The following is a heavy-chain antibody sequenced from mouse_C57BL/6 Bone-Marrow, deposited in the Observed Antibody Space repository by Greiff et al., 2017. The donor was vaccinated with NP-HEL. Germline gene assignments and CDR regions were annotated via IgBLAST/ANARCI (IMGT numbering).Heavy chain of an antibody. Sequence: QVQLKQSGPELVKPGASVKISCKASGYSFTSYYIHWVKQRPGQGLEWIGWIYPGSGNTKYNEKFKGKATLTADTSSSTAYMQLSSLTSEDSAVYYCALDSSGFPWFAYWGQGTLVTVSA. J-gene: IGHJ3*01. CDR2: IYPGSGNT. CDR1: GYSFTSYY. V-gene: IGHV1-66*01. CDR3: ALDSSGFPWFAY. D-gene: IGHD3-2*02.